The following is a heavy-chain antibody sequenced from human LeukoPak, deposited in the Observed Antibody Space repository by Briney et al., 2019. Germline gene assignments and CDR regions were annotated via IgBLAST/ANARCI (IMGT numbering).Heavy chain of an antibody. CDR2: ITDSGAGT. V-gene: IGHV3-23*01. CDR1: GFTFSNYA. CDR3: AKRIVNSRASDY. J-gene: IGHJ4*02. Sequence: GESLKISCAASGFTFSNYAMTWVRQAPGKGLEWVSSITDSGAGTYYAASVKGRFTISRDNSKNTLYLQMNSLRAEDTAVYYCAKRIVNSRASDYWGQGTLVTVSS. D-gene: IGHD2/OR15-2a*01.